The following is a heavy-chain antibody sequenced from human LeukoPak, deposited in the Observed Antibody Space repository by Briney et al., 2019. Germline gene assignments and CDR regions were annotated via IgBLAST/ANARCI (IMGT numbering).Heavy chain of an antibody. CDR1: GFSVGTDY. D-gene: IGHD3-3*01. CDR3: ARGYDFWSGSSSGVFDV. CDR2: VHSGGAT. J-gene: IGHJ3*01. Sequence: GGSLRLSCEVSGFSVGTDYMTWIRQAPGKELVWVSVVHSGGATFYADSVKGRFTISRDTSKNTVSLEMTNLRAEDTGVYYCARGYDFWSGSSSGVFDVWGQGTMVIVSS. V-gene: IGHV3-53*01.